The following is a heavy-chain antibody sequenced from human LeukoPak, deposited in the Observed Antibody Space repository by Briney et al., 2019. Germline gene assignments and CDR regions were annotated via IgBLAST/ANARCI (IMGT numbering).Heavy chain of an antibody. V-gene: IGHV4-31*03. Sequence: SETLSLTCTVSGGSISSGGYYWSWIRQHPGKGLEWIGYIYYSGSTYYNPSLKSRVTISVDTSKNQFSLKLSSVTAADTAVYYCAKNYQAAKYDFWSGYYDWGQGTLVTVSS. CDR1: GGSISSGGYY. CDR2: IYYSGST. CDR3: AKNYQAAKYDFWSGYYD. D-gene: IGHD3-3*01. J-gene: IGHJ4*02.